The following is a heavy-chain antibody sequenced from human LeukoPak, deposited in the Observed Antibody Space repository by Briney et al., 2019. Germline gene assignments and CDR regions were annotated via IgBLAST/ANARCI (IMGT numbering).Heavy chain of an antibody. CDR2: INQDGSEK. V-gene: IGHV3-7*05. J-gene: IGHJ4*02. Sequence: PGGSLRLSCAASGFTFSSFAMSWVRQAPGKGLEWVANINQDGSEKYYVDSVKGRFTISRDITKNSVYLQMNSLRVEDTAVYYCARKRGVDYWGQGTLVTVSS. CDR1: GFTFSSFA. CDR3: ARKRGVDY. D-gene: IGHD3-10*01.